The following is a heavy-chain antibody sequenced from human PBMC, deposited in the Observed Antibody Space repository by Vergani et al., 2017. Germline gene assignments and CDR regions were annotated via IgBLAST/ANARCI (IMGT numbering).Heavy chain of an antibody. V-gene: IGHV1-46*01. J-gene: IGHJ6*02. D-gene: IGHD4-17*01. CDR1: GYTFTSYY. CDR3: AREEKAGLRDYYYYYGMDV. Sequence: QVQLVQSGAEVKKPGASVKVSCKASGYTFTSYYMHWVRQAPGQGLEWMGIINPSGVSTSYAQKFQGRVTMTRDTSTSTVYMELSSLRSEATAVYYCAREEKAGLRDYYYYYGMDVWGQGTTVTVSS. CDR2: INPSGVST.